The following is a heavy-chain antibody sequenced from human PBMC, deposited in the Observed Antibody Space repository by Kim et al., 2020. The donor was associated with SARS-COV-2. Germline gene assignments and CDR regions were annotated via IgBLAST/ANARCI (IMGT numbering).Heavy chain of an antibody. Sequence: SRVTISVDTAKNQFSLKLSSVTAADTAVYYCARTGVGANPSYYYYYYMDVWGKGTTVTVSS. V-gene: IGHV4-59*01. CDR3: ARTGVGANPSYYYYYYMDV. J-gene: IGHJ6*03. D-gene: IGHD1-26*01.